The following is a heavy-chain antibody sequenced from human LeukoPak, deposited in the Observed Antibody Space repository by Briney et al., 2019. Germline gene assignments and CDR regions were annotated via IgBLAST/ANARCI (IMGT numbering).Heavy chain of an antibody. Sequence: PGGSLRLSCAASGFTFSSYSMNWVRQAPGKGLEWVSSISSSSSYIYYADSVKGRFTISRDNAKNSLYLQMNSLRAEDTAVYYCASEYDDVPAAIRMVGLLWGQGTLVTVSS. V-gene: IGHV3-21*01. J-gene: IGHJ4*02. CDR2: ISSSSSYI. CDR3: ASEYDDVPAAIRMVGLL. CDR1: GFTFSSYS. D-gene: IGHD2-2*01.